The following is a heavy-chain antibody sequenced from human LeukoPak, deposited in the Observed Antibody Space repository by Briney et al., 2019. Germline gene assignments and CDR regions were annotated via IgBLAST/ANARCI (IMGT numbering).Heavy chain of an antibody. J-gene: IGHJ4*02. CDR3: TRVYGGNGDY. CDR2: IRSKAYGGTT. Sequence: GGSLRLSCTASGFTFGEYVMSWVRQAPGKGLEWVGFIRSKAYGGTTEYAASVKGRFTISRDDSKSIAYLQMNSLKTEDTAVYYCTRVYGGNGDYWGQGTLVTVSS. D-gene: IGHD4-23*01. CDR1: GFTFGEYV. V-gene: IGHV3-49*04.